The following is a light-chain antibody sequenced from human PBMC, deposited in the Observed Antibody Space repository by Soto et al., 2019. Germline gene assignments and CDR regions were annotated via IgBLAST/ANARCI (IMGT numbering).Light chain of an antibody. CDR1: QNVANY. V-gene: IGKV3-15*01. CDR3: QQYNSYSRT. CDR2: ESS. Sequence: EIVLTQSPATLSLSPGERATLSCRASQNVANYLDWYQQKPGQAPRLLIYESSNRATGIPARFSGSGSGTEFTLTISSLQSEDFALYYCQQYNSYSRTFGQGTKVDIK. J-gene: IGKJ1*01.